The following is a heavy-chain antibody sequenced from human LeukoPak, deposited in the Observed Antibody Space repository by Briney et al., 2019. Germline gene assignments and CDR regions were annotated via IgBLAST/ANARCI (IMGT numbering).Heavy chain of an antibody. CDR2: INHSGST. CDR3: ARGRIQLWLNY. CDR1: GFTFSNAW. J-gene: IGHJ4*02. Sequence: LSCAASGFTFSNAWMSWIRQPPGKGLEWIGEINHSGSTNYNPSLKSRVTISVDTSKNQFSLKLCSVTAADTAVYYCARGRIQLWLNYWGQGTLVTVSS. D-gene: IGHD5-18*01. V-gene: IGHV4-34*01.